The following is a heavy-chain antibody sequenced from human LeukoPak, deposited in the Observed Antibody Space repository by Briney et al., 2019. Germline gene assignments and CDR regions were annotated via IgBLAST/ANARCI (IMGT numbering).Heavy chain of an antibody. CDR3: ASQYTSSRIFDD. CDR2: ISSSSTYI. CDR1: GFTSSSYS. V-gene: IGHV3-21*01. D-gene: IGHD6-13*01. Sequence: GGSLRLSCAASGFTSSSYSMNWVRQAPGKGLEWVSSISSSSTYIYYADSVKGRFTVSRDNAKNSLYLQMNSLRAEDTAVYFCASQYTSSRIFDDWGQGTLVTVSS. J-gene: IGHJ4*02.